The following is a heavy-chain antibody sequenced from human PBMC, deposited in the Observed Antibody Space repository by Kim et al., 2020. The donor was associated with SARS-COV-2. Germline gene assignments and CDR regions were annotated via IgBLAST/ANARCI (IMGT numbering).Heavy chain of an antibody. D-gene: IGHD6-13*01. CDR3: AKEVSSWWGDWFDP. Sequence: ADSVKGRFTISRDNSKNTLYLQMNSLRAEDTAVYYCAKEVSSWWGDWFDPWGQGTLVTVSS. J-gene: IGHJ5*02. V-gene: IGHV3-30*02.